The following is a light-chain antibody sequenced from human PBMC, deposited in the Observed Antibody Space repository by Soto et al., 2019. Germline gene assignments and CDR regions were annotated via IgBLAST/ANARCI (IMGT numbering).Light chain of an antibody. CDR3: QQYKDWPPLT. J-gene: IGKJ4*01. CDR1: QSVNIN. V-gene: IGKV3D-15*01. Sequence: EIAMTQSPVTLSASPGERVTLSCRASQSVNINLAWYQQSPGQAPRVLIYGASNRASGIPDRFSGSGSGTDFTLTISSLEPDDFALYYGQQYKDWPPLTFGGGTRVEIK. CDR2: GAS.